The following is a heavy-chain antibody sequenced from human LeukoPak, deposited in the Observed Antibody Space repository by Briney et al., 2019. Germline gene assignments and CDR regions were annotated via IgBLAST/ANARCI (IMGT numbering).Heavy chain of an antibody. Sequence: GASVKVSCKASGYTFTSYDINWVRQATGQGLEWMGWMNPNSGNTGYAQEFQGRVTMTRNTSISTAYMELSSLRSEDTAVYYCARGQLSGYYSRYYYGMDVWGQGTTVTVSS. CDR2: MNPNSGNT. CDR1: GYTFTSYD. CDR3: ARGQLSGYYSRYYYGMDV. D-gene: IGHD3-9*01. J-gene: IGHJ6*02. V-gene: IGHV1-8*01.